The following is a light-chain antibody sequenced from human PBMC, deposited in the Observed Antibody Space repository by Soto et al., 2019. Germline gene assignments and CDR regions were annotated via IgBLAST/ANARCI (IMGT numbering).Light chain of an antibody. CDR3: NSYTTDGPPIYV. V-gene: IGLV2-14*03. CDR1: SRDVGVFDS. CDR2: DVI. Sequence: QSVLTQPASVSGSPGLSITISCIGTSRDVGVFDSVSWFQQHPGKVPKLLIYDVINRPSGVSYRFSGSRSGNTASLTISRLQSEDEAYYYCNSYTTDGPPIYVFGTGTKVTVL. J-gene: IGLJ1*01.